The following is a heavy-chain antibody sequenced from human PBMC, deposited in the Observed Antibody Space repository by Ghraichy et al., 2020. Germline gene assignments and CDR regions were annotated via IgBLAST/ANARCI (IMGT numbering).Heavy chain of an antibody. Sequence: SETLSLTCTASGGSISSYYWSWIRQPPGRGLEWIGYVYYTGSTNSNPSLKSRVTISVDTSKNQFSLKLTSVTAADTAVYYCARGVTGTQGDWFDPWGQGTLVTVSS. CDR1: GGSISSYY. CDR3: ARGVTGTQGDWFDP. D-gene: IGHD1-20*01. J-gene: IGHJ5*02. CDR2: VYYTGST. V-gene: IGHV4-59*01.